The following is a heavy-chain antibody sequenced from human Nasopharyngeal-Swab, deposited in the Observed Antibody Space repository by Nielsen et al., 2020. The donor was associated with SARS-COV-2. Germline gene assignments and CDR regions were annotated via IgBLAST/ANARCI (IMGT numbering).Heavy chain of an antibody. J-gene: IGHJ4*02. CDR2: ISGSGSNT. D-gene: IGHD5-18*01. V-gene: IGHV3-23*01. CDR1: GFTFDNYA. Sequence: GESLKISCAASGFTFDNYAMSWVRQPPGRGLEWVSSISGSGSNTYYRDSVKGRFTISRDNSKNTLYLQMNSLRAEDTAVYYCASNPQRGYSYGYPRVDYWGQGTLVTVSS. CDR3: ASNPQRGYSYGYPRVDY.